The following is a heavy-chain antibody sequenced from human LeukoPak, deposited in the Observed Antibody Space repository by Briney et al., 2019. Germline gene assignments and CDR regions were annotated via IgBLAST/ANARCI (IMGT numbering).Heavy chain of an antibody. CDR2: ISYSGST. CDR3: VRLVGASGAFDI. Sequence: SETLSLTCTVSGDSISSSSYFWAWIRQPPGKGLEWIASISYSGSTCYNPSLKSRVIISVDTSKNQFSLRLSSVTAADTALYYCVRLVGASGAFDIWGHGPTVTVSS. J-gene: IGHJ3*02. V-gene: IGHV4-39*07. D-gene: IGHD1-26*01. CDR1: GDSISSSSYF.